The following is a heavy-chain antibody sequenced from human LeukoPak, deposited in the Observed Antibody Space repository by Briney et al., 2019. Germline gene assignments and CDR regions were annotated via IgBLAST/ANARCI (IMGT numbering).Heavy chain of an antibody. CDR2: ISYDGKHK. V-gene: IGHV3-30*04. CDR3: AREDDDSNGIDD. D-gene: IGHD4-11*01. Sequence: PGGSLRLSCAASGFTFSNYAMEWVRQAPGKGLEWVALISYDGKHKYYADSMKGRFTISRDNSKNTLYLQMNSLRAEDTAVYYCAREDDDSNGIDDWGHGTTVTVSS. J-gene: IGHJ6*02. CDR1: GFTFSNYA.